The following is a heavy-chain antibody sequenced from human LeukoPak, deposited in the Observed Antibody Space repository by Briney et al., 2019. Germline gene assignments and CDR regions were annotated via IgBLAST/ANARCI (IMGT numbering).Heavy chain of an antibody. Sequence: PSETLSLTCTVSGGSISSYYWSWIRQPPGKGLEWIGYIYYSGSTNYNPSLKSRVTISVDTSKNQFSLKLSSVTAADTAVYYCARAEYSSGWTKVDYWGQGTLVTVSS. J-gene: IGHJ4*02. V-gene: IGHV4-59*01. CDR1: GGSISSYY. D-gene: IGHD6-19*01. CDR3: ARAEYSSGWTKVDY. CDR2: IYYSGST.